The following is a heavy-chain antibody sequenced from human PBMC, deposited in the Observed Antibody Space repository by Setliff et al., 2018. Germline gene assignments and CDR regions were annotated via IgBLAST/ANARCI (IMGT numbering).Heavy chain of an antibody. V-gene: IGHV3-74*01. Sequence: GGSLRLSCAASGFSFSNYWMHWVRQAPGKGLVWVSRINSDGSSTNYADSVKGQFTVSRDNAQNTLYLQMNSLRAEDTAVYYCARDGHNVYYFDYWGLGTLVTVSS. D-gene: IGHD1-1*01. J-gene: IGHJ4*02. CDR3: ARDGHNVYYFDY. CDR1: GFSFSNYW. CDR2: INSDGSST.